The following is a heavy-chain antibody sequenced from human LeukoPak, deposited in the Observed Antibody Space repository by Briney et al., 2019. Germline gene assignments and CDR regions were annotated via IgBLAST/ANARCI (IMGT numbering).Heavy chain of an antibody. D-gene: IGHD1-14*01. V-gene: IGHV3-13*04. CDR1: GFTFSSYD. CDR3: VRENSGANIAELDY. J-gene: IGHJ4*02. CDR2: IDTVGDT. Sequence: SGGSLRLSCAASGFTFSSYDIHWVRQVKGKGLEWVSAIDTVGDTYYPDSVKGRFTISRENAKNSLYLQMNSLRAGDTAVYYCVRENSGANIAELDYWGQGTLVTVSS.